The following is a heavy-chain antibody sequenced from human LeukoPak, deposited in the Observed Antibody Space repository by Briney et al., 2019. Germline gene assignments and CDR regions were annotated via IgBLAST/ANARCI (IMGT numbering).Heavy chain of an antibody. V-gene: IGHV3-23*01. J-gene: IGHJ4*02. CDR3: EATVTWRSDDY. D-gene: IGHD4-17*01. CDR1: GFTFSSYA. Sequence: GGSLRLSCAASGFTFSSYAMSWVRQAPGKGLEWVSAISGSGGSTYYADSVKGRFTISRDNSKSTLYLQMNSLRAEDTAVYYCEATVTWRSDDYWGQGTLVTVSS. CDR2: ISGSGGST.